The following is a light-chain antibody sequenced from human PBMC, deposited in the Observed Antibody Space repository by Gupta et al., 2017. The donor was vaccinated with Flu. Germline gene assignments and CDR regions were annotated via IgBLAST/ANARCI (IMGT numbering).Light chain of an antibody. V-gene: IGKV3-20*01. CDR1: QSVSSSY. CDR2: GAS. J-gene: IGKJ1*01. Sequence: EIVLTQSPGTLSLSPGERATLSCRASQSVSSSYLAWYQQKPGQAPRLIIYGASSRATGIPGRFSGSGSGTDFTRPRSGMEAEDFEGYDGQQHGTFGQGTKVEIK. CDR3: QQHGT.